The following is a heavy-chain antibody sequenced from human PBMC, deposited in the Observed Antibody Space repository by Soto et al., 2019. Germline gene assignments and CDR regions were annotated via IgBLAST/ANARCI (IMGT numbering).Heavy chain of an antibody. CDR3: ERDLGGWPDY. J-gene: IGHJ4*02. CDR2: INAGNGNT. V-gene: IGHV1-3*01. CDR1: GYTFTSYA. D-gene: IGHD2-15*01. Sequence: QVQLVQSGAEVKKPGASVKVSCKASGYTFTSYAMHWVRQAPGQRLEWMGWINAGNGNTKYSQKFQGRVTITRDTSASTAYMELRSLRYEDTAVYFCERDLGGWPDYWGQGTLVTVSS.